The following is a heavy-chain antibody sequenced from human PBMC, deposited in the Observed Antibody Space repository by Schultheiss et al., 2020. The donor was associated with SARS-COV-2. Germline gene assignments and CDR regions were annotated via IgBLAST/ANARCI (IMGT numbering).Heavy chain of an antibody. CDR3: ARLKYQGGTYYDFWSGPQNYYMDV. CDR1: GGTIRSSNW. D-gene: IGHD3-3*01. Sequence: SETLSLTCAVSGGTIRSSNWWSWVRQSPGKGLEWIAEMYHHGRSSNYNPSLKSRVTMSVDTSKNQVSLELSSVTAADTAVYYCARLKYQGGTYYDFWSGPQNYYMDVLGKGTTVTVSS. J-gene: IGHJ6*03. V-gene: IGHV4-4*02. CDR2: MYHHGRSS.